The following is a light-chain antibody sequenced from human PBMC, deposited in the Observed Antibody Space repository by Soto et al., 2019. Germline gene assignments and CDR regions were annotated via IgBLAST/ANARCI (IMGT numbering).Light chain of an antibody. CDR3: QQYGRSPLVT. J-gene: IGKJ4*01. Sequence: EIVMTQSPATLSVSPGERATLSCRASQSVSSNLAWYQQKPGQAPRLLIYGASTRATGIPARFSGSGSGTEFTLTISSLQSEDFAVYYCQQYGRSPLVTFGGGTKVEIK. CDR1: QSVSSN. CDR2: GAS. V-gene: IGKV3-15*01.